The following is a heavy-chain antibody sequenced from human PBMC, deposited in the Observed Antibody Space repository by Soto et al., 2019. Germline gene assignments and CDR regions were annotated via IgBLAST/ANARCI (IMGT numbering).Heavy chain of an antibody. V-gene: IGHV4-31*03. CDR1: GGSISSGGYY. J-gene: IGHJ6*03. CDR3: ARVGDSGYDRYYYYYYYMDV. D-gene: IGHD5-12*01. Sequence: PSETLSLTCTVSGGSISSGGYYWSWIRQHPGKGLEWIGYIYYSGSTYYNPSLKSRVTISVDTSKNQFSPKLSSVTAADTAVYYCARVGDSGYDRYYYYYYYMDVWGKGTTVTVSS. CDR2: IYYSGST.